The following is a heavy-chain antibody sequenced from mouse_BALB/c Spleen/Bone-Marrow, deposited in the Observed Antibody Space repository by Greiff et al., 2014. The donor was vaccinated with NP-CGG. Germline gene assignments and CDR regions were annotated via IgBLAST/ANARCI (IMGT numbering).Heavy chain of an antibody. J-gene: IGHJ4*01. CDR3: TRSVYHGNWGDY. D-gene: IGHD2-1*01. Sequence: VQLKESGTVLARPGASVKMSCKASAYTFTSYWMHWVEQRPGQGLEWIGAIYPGNSDTSYNQKFKGKAKLTTVTSTSTAYMELSSLTNEDSAVFYCTRSVYHGNWGDYWGQGTSVTVSS. CDR1: AYTFTSYW. V-gene: IGHV1-5*01. CDR2: IYPGNSDT.